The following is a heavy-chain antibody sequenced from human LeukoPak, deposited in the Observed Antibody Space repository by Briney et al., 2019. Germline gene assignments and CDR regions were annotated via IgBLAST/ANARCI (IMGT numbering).Heavy chain of an antibody. D-gene: IGHD3-22*01. CDR1: GFTFSNAW. CDR3: ARAYDTSGYSFDAFDM. J-gene: IGHJ3*02. V-gene: IGHV3-15*01. CDR2: IKSKTDGGTT. Sequence: GGSLRLSCAASGFTFSNAWMSWVRQAPGKGLEWVGCIKSKTDGGTTDYAAPVKGRFTISRDDSKNTLYLQMNSLKTEDTAVYYCARAYDTSGYSFDAFDMWGQGTMVTVSS.